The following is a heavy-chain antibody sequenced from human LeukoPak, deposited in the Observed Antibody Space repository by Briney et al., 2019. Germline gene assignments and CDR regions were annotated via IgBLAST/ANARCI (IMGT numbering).Heavy chain of an antibody. CDR1: GGTFSSYA. CDR3: ARDRSSFGSGYSFDY. Sequence: ASVKVSCKASGGTFSSYAISWVRQAPGQGLEWMGGIIPIFGTANYAQKFQGRVTITADESTSTAYVELSSLRSEDTAVYYCARDRSSFGSGYSFDYWGQGTLVTVSS. J-gene: IGHJ4*02. CDR2: IIPIFGTA. D-gene: IGHD3-9*01. V-gene: IGHV1-69*13.